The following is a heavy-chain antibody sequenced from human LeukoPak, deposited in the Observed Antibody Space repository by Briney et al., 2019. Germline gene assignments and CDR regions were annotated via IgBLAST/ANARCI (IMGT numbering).Heavy chain of an antibody. Sequence: PGGSLRLSCAASGLTFSNSWMTWLRQAPGKGLEWVAHIKEDGTDKYYMDSVTGRFTISRDNTRNSLYLQMSSLRAEDTAVYYCAKGEYSGYDYFDYWGQGTLVTVSS. CDR3: AKGEYSGYDYFDY. CDR2: IKEDGTDK. D-gene: IGHD5-12*01. CDR1: GLTFSNSW. J-gene: IGHJ4*02. V-gene: IGHV3-7*05.